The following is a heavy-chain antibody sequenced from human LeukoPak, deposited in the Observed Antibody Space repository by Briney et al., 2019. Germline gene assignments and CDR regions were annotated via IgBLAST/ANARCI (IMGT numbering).Heavy chain of an antibody. V-gene: IGHV3-49*03. CDR2: IRSKAYGETA. CDR1: GFTFGDYA. Sequence: GGSLRLSCTASGFTFGDYAMSWIRQAPGKGLEWVGFIRSKAYGETADYAASVKGRFTISRDDSKATAYLQMNSLKTEDTAVYHCTRDRGAYNLYVYWGQGALVTVSS. CDR3: TRDRGAYNLYVY. J-gene: IGHJ4*02. D-gene: IGHD1-1*01.